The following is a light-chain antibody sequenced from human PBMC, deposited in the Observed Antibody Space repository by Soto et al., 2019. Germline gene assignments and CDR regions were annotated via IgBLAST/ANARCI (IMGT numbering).Light chain of an antibody. V-gene: IGKV3-20*01. J-gene: IGKJ1*01. CDR1: QSVSSRY. Sequence: EIVLTQSPGTLSLSPGERATLSCRASQSVSSRYSAWYQQKPGQAPRLLIYGASTKATGIPDRVSSSGSETHFTINIRRFEPAHFALNYYYQYGVSPRTFGQGARWEIK. CDR3: YQYGVSPRT. CDR2: GAS.